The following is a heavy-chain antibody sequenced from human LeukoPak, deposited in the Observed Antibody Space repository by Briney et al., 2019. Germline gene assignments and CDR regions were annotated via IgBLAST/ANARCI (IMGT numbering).Heavy chain of an antibody. CDR2: INPNSGGT. CDR1: GYTFTGYY. CDR3: ARDRNYYDSSGYQKAFDY. V-gene: IGHV1-2*02. Sequence: GASVKVSCKASGYTFTGYYMHWVRQAPGQGLEWMGWINPNSGGTNHAQKFQGRVTMTRDTSISTAYMELSRLRSDDTAVYYCARDRNYYDSSGYQKAFDYWGQGTLVTVSS. J-gene: IGHJ4*02. D-gene: IGHD3-22*01.